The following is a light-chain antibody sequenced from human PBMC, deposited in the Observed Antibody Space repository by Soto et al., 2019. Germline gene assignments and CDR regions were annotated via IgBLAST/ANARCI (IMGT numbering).Light chain of an antibody. J-gene: IGKJ1*01. CDR3: HQYAGSPTWT. Sequence: EIVLTQSPGTLSLSPGEGATLSCRASQSVTTYLAWYLQKPGQAPRLLIYGASSRATGIPDRFSGSGSGTDFALTISRLEPEDFAVYYCHQYAGSPTWTFGQGTKV. CDR2: GAS. CDR1: QSVTTY. V-gene: IGKV3-20*01.